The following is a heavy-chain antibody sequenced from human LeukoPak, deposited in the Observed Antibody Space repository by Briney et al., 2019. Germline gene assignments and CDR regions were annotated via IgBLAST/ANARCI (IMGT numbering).Heavy chain of an antibody. V-gene: IGHV3-30-3*01. CDR3: ARVGYCASGPFSYFAY. Sequence: GGSLRLSCAASGFTFSGYAMHWVRQAPGKGLEWVAVISYDGRNEYHADSVKGRFTISRDNSKNPLYLQMNSLSVEDTAVYYCARVGYCASGPFSYFAYWGQGTLVTVSS. J-gene: IGHJ4*02. CDR1: GFTFSGYA. D-gene: IGHD3-10*01. CDR2: ISYDGRNE.